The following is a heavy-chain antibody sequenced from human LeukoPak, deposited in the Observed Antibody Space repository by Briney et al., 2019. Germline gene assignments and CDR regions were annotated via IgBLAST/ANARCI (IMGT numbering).Heavy chain of an antibody. CDR3: AREFKSGYGMWA. CDR2: ITSSSDYV. Sequence: GGSLRLSCTASGFTFSAYSMNWVRQAPGKGLEWVSAITSSSDYVYYADSVKGRFTISRDNAKNSLHLQMNSLTADDTGVYYCAREFKSGYGMWAWGQGTLVTVSS. CDR1: GFTFSAYS. D-gene: IGHD5-18*01. J-gene: IGHJ5*02. V-gene: IGHV3-21*01.